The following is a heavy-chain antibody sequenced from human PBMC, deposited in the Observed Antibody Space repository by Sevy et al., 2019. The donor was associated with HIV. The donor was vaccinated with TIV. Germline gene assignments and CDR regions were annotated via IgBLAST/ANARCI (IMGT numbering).Heavy chain of an antibody. CDR2: FDPEDGET. Sequence: ASVKVSCKVSGYTLIELSMHWVRQAPGKGLEWMGGFDPEDGETIYAQKFQGRVTMTEDTYTDTAYMELSSLRSEDTAVYYCTTMEYYHNIIGYSSGDYWGQGTLVTVSS. CDR1: GYTLIELS. D-gene: IGHD3-22*01. CDR3: TTMEYYHNIIGYSSGDY. V-gene: IGHV1-24*01. J-gene: IGHJ4*02.